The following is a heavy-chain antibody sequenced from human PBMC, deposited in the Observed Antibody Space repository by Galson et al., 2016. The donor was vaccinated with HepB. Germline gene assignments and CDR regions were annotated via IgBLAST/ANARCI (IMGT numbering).Heavy chain of an antibody. CDR3: AKGSSGYYYVSDH. V-gene: IGHV3-23*01. CDR1: GFTFDSYA. D-gene: IGHD3-22*01. CDR2: VLASGLST. J-gene: IGHJ4*02. Sequence: SLRLSCAASGFTFDSYAMNWVRQAPGKGLEWVSAVLASGLSTYYAASVRGRFTISRDNSKNTLSLQMDSLRAEDTAVYYYAKGSSGYYYVSDHWGQGTLVTVSS.